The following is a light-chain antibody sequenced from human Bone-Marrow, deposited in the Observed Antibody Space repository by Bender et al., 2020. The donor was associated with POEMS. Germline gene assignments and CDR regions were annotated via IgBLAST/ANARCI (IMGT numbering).Light chain of an antibody. CDR2: QDS. Sequence: SYDLTQPPSVSVSPGQTARITCSGDKLGDKYVCWYQQKPGQSPLLVIYQDSQRPSGIPERFSGSNSGNTATLTISGTQTMDEADYYCQAWDNSTVFGGGTKLTVL. J-gene: IGLJ2*01. CDR1: KLGDKY. V-gene: IGLV3-1*01. CDR3: QAWDNSTV.